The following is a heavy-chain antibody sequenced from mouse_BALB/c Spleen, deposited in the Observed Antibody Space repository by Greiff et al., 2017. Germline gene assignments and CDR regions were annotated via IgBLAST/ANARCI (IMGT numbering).Heavy chain of an antibody. CDR1: GYSITSDYA. D-gene: IGHD4-1*01. J-gene: IGHJ3*01. Sequence: DVQLVESGPGLVKPSQSLSLTCTVTGYSITSDYAWNWIRQFPGNKLEWMGYISYSGSTSYNPSLKSRISITRDTSKNQFFLQLNSVTTEDTATYYCARRKETGTFAYWGQGTLVTVSA. CDR3: ARRKETGTFAY. V-gene: IGHV3-2*02. CDR2: ISYSGST.